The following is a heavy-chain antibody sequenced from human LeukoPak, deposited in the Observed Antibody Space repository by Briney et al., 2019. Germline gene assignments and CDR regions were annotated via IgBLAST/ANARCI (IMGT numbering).Heavy chain of an antibody. Sequence: SGGSLRLSCAASGFTFSSYAMSWVRQAPGKGLEWVSAISGSGGSTYYADSVKGRFTIYRDNSKNTVDLQMNSLRAEDTAVYYCAKDRVWARGVIGRGEIDYWGQGTLVTVSS. CDR1: GFTFSSYA. V-gene: IGHV3-23*01. CDR2: ISGSGGST. D-gene: IGHD3-10*01. CDR3: AKDRVWARGVIGRGEIDY. J-gene: IGHJ4*02.